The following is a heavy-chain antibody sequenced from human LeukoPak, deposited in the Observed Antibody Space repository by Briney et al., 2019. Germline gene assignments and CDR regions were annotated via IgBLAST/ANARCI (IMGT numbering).Heavy chain of an antibody. Sequence: ASVRVSCKASGYTFTNYGISWVRQAPGQGLEWMGIINPSGGSTSYAQKFQGRVTMTRDMSTSTVYMELSSLRSEDTAVYYCARNLYSSGPYDAFDIWGQGTMVTVSS. CDR3: ARNLYSSGPYDAFDI. J-gene: IGHJ3*02. CDR2: INPSGGST. V-gene: IGHV1-46*01. D-gene: IGHD6-19*01. CDR1: GYTFTNYG.